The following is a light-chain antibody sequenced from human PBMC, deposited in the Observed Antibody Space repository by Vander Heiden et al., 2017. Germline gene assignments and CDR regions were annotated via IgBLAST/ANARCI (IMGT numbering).Light chain of an antibody. CDR3: QQYGSSPPAYT. CDR1: QSVSSGY. Sequence: EIVLTQSPGTLSLSSGGRATPTCRARQSVSSGYLTWYQQKPGQAPRRLIYDASSRATGVPDRFSGSGSAAEFTLTISRMEPEEFAVYYCQQYGSSPPAYTFGEGIKLEI. V-gene: IGKV3-20*01. CDR2: DAS. J-gene: IGKJ2*01.